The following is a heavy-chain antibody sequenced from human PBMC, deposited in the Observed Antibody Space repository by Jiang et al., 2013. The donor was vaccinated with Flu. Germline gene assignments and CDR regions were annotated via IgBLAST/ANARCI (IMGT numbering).Heavy chain of an antibody. V-gene: IGHV1-2*06. CDR2: INPNSGGT. CDR3: AREGLDRAFDI. J-gene: IGHJ3*02. D-gene: IGHD6-19*01. Sequence: WVRQAPGQGLEWMGRINPNSGGTNYAQKFQGRVTMTRDTSISTAYMELSRLRSDDTAVYYCAREGLDRAFDIWGQGTMVTVSS.